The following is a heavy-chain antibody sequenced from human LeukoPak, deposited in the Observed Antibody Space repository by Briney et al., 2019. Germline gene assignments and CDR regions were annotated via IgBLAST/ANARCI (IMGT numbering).Heavy chain of an antibody. CDR2: INSSGTTI. J-gene: IGHJ4*02. D-gene: IGHD5-18*01. Sequence: GGSLRLSCAASGFTFSDYYMSWIRQAPGKGLEWVSYINSSGTTIYYTDSVKGRFTISRDNAKNSLYLQMNSLRAEDTAVYYCARVFSGRGYSYGYKSRDVYYFDYWGQGTLVTVSS. CDR1: GFTFSDYY. CDR3: ARVFSGRGYSYGYKSRDVYYFDY. V-gene: IGHV3-11*01.